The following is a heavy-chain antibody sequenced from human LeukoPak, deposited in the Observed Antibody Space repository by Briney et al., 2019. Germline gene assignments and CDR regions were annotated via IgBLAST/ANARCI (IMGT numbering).Heavy chain of an antibody. CDR3: ARGGNGFDP. CDR1: GGSSSSYY. Sequence: SETLSLTCTVSGGSSSSYYWSWIRQPPGKGLEWIGYTYYSGKTNYNPSLKRRVTMSVDTSKSAFSLNLISVTAADTAVYYCARGGNGFDPWGQGTLVTVSS. V-gene: IGHV4-59*13. J-gene: IGHJ5*02. CDR2: TYYSGKT. D-gene: IGHD3-16*01.